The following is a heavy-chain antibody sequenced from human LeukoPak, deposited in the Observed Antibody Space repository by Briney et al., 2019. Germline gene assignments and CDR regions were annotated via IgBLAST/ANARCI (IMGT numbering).Heavy chain of an antibody. CDR1: GGSISSYY. CDR2: IYTGGST. CDR3: ARDGVPAAIAKGGYWYFDL. Sequence: SETLSLTCTVSGGSISSYYWSWIRQPAGKGLEWIGRIYTGGSTNYNPSLKSRVTMSVDTSKNQFSLKLSPVTAADTAVYYCARDGVPAAIAKGGYWYFDLWGRGTLVTVSS. V-gene: IGHV4-4*07. J-gene: IGHJ2*01. D-gene: IGHD2-2*02.